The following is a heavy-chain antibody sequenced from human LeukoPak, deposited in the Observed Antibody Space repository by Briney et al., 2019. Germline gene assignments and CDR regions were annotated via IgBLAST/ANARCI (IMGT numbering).Heavy chain of an antibody. CDR3: ARTQRWLQLCNLFDY. CDR1: GGSFSGYY. Sequence: SETLSLTCAVYGGSFSGYYWSWIRQPPGKGLEWIGEINHSGSTNYNPSPKSRGTISVDTSKNQFSLKLSSVTAADTAVYYCARTQRWLQLCNLFDYWGQGTLVTVSS. CDR2: INHSGST. V-gene: IGHV4-34*01. D-gene: IGHD5-24*01. J-gene: IGHJ4*02.